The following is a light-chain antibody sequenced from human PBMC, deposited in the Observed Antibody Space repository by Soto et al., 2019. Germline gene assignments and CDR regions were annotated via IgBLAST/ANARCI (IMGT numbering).Light chain of an antibody. CDR1: QSVSRN. V-gene: IGKV3-15*01. Sequence: EVVLTQSPATLSVSPGDRATLSCRASQSVSRNLAWYQQKPGQAPRLLIYGASTRATGVPARFSGSGSATEFTLSISSLQSEDVAVYYCQQFGTSSLVTFGPGTKVDIK. J-gene: IGKJ3*01. CDR2: GAS. CDR3: QQFGTSSLVT.